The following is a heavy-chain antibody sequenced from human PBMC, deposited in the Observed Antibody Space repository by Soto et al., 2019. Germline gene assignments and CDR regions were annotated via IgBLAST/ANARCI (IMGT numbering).Heavy chain of an antibody. D-gene: IGHD3-9*01. CDR2: IYYSGST. CDR1: GFSISSYY. Sequence: SETLSLTCTFSGFSISSYYWSWIRQPPGKGLEWIGYIYYSGSTNYNPSLKSRVTISVDTSKNQFSLKLSSVTAADTAVYYCARHKKYYDILTGYLGFDYYYGMDVWGQGTTVTVSS. J-gene: IGHJ6*02. CDR3: ARHKKYYDILTGYLGFDYYYGMDV. V-gene: IGHV4-59*08.